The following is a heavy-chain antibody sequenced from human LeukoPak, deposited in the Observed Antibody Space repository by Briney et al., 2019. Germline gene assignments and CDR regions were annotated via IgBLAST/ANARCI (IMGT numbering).Heavy chain of an antibody. J-gene: IGHJ4*02. CDR1: GYTFTSYG. V-gene: IGHV1-18*01. CDR2: ISAYNGNT. D-gene: IGHD3-22*01. CDR3: AKMIVVVITTGYYFDY. Sequence: ASVKFSCKASGYTFTSYGISWVRQAPGQGLEWMGWISAYNGNTNYAQKLQGRVTMTTDTSTSTAYMELRSLRSDDTAVYYCAKMIVVVITTGYYFDYWGQGTLVTVSS.